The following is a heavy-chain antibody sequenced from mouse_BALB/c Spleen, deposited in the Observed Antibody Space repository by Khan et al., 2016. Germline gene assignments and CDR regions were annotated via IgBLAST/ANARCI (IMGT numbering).Heavy chain of an antibody. CDR3: ARTWGGFYAMDY. Sequence: QLEESGPGLVKPSQSLSLTCTVTGYSITSDYAWNWIRQFPGNKLEWMGYISYSGSTSYNPSLKSRISITRDTSKNQFFLQLNSVTTEDTATYYCARTWGGFYAMDYWGQGTSVTVSS. V-gene: IGHV3-2*02. CDR1: GYSITSDYA. J-gene: IGHJ4*01. CDR2: ISYSGST.